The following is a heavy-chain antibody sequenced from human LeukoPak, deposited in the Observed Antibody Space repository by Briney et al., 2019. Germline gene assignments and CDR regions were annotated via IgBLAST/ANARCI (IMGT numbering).Heavy chain of an antibody. J-gene: IGHJ5*02. Sequence: GASVKVSCKASGGTFSSYAISWVRQAPGQGLEWMGGIIPIFGTANYAQKFQGRVTITADESTSTAYMELSSPRSEDTAVYYCARDSLGYPINNWFDPWGQGTLVTVSS. CDR2: IIPIFGTA. V-gene: IGHV1-69*13. CDR3: ARDSLGYPINNWFDP. CDR1: GGTFSSYA. D-gene: IGHD5-18*01.